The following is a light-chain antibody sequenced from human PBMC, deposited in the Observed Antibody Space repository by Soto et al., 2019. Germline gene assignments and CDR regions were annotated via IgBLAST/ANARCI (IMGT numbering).Light chain of an antibody. CDR2: TAS. CDR3: QQSHSTPRT. J-gene: IGKJ1*01. CDR1: QSIGMY. Sequence: DIQMTQSPSSLSASVGDRVTITCRASQSIGMYVTWYQQQSGKAPKLLIYTASKLQSGVPSRFSGSGSGTDFTLTITSLQPEDFATYYCQQSHSTPRTFGQGTKMEF. V-gene: IGKV1-39*01.